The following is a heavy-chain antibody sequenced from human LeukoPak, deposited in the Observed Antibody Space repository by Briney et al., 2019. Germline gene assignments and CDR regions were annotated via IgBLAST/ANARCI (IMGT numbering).Heavy chain of an antibody. D-gene: IGHD1-26*01. V-gene: IGHV3-74*01. Sequence: GESLRFSCAASGFTVSSHWMHWVRQAPGKGLVWVSRIYGDTYYADSVKGRFTISRDNAKNTLYLQMDSLRPEDTAVYYCARGSGSYGLWDYWGQGTLVTVSS. CDR3: ARGSGSYGLWDY. J-gene: IGHJ4*02. CDR1: GFTVSSHW. CDR2: IYGDT.